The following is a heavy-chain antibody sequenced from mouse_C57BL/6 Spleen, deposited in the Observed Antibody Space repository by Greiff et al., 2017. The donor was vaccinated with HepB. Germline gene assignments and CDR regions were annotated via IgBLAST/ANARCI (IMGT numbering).Heavy chain of an antibody. J-gene: IGHJ2*01. D-gene: IGHD2-2*01. V-gene: IGHV1-9*01. CDR3: ARRGYGYDDGMYYFDY. CDR1: GYTFTGYW. CDR2: ILPGSGST. Sequence: QVQLQQSGAELMKPGASVKLSCKATGYTFTGYWIEWVKQRPGHGLEWIGEILPGSGSTNYNEKFKGKATFTADTSSNTAYMQLSSLTTEDSAIYYCARRGYGYDDGMYYFDYWGQGTTLTVSS.